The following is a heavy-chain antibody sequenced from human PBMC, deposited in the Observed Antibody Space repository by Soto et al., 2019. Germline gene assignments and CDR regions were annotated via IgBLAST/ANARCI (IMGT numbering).Heavy chain of an antibody. D-gene: IGHD3-3*01. J-gene: IGHJ3*01. V-gene: IGHV1-18*04. CDR3: AREGILGLFDAYDL. Sequence: ASVKVYCKASVFTNSGISWVRQAPGQRLEWMGWISTHNGNTIYAQKFQGRVIMTMDTSTTTVYMELRSLRPDDTAVYLCAREGILGLFDAYDLWGQGTMVTVSS. CDR2: ISTHNGNT. CDR1: VFTNSG.